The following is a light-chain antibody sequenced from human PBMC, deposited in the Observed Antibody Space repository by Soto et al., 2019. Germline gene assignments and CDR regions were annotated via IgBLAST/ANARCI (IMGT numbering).Light chain of an antibody. J-gene: IGKJ1*01. V-gene: IGKV4-1*01. CDR1: QSVLYSSSHKNC. CDR3: QQYYTAPRT. Sequence: DIVMTQSPDSLAVSLGERATINCKSSQSVLYSSSHKNCLAWYQQKPGLPPKLLIYWASTRESGVPDRFSGSGSGTDFTLTISSLQAEDVAVYYCQQYYTAPRTFGQGTQVEIK. CDR2: WAS.